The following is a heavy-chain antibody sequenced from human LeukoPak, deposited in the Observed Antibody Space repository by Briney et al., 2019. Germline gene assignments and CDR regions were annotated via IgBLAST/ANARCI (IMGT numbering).Heavy chain of an antibody. D-gene: IGHD3-10*01. CDR2: ISYDGSNK. J-gene: IGHJ4*02. CDR3: ATVWFGELRDY. V-gene: IGHV3-30*03. Sequence: PGGSLRLSCAASGFTFSSYGMHWVCQAPGKGLEWVAVISYDGSNKYYADSVKGRFTISRDNSKNTLYLQMNSLRAEDTAVYYCATVWFGELRDYWGQGTLVTVSS. CDR1: GFTFSSYG.